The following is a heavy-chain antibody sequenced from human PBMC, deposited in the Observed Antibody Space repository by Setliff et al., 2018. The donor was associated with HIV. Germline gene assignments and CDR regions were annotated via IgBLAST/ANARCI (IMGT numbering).Heavy chain of an antibody. J-gene: IGHJ4*02. V-gene: IGHV1-69*05. CDR2: SIPMYGTS. D-gene: IGHD6-19*01. CDR3: ARSPRYSSGWYDSYFDQ. CDR1: GGTFSSYA. Sequence: SVKVSCKASGGTFSSYAISWVRQAPGQGLEWMGGSIPMYGTSNYAQKFQGRATITTDESTSTAYMELSRLRSDDTAVYYCARSPRYSSGWYDSYFDQWGQGTLVTVSS.